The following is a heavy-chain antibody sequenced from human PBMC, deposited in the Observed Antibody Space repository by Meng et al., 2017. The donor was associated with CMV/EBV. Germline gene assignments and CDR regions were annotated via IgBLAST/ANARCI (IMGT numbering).Heavy chain of an antibody. Sequence: GESLKISCAASGFTFRSYWMHWVRQGPGKGLVWVSRINSDGSSTSYADSVKGRFTISRDNAKNTLYLQMSSLRAEDTAVYYCARIGLYPGRMYQLNAFDIWGQGTMVTVSS. CDR1: GFTFRSYW. J-gene: IGHJ3*02. CDR2: INSDGSST. D-gene: IGHD2-2*01. V-gene: IGHV3-74*01. CDR3: ARIGLYPGRMYQLNAFDI.